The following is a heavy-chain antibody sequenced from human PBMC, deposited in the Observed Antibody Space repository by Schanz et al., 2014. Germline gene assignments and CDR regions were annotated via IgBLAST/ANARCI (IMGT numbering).Heavy chain of an antibody. CDR1: GFSFRKSA. V-gene: IGHV3-23*01. CDR3: AKDLHANSGNYYSYYFDS. CDR2: LTGSGTTT. Sequence: EVQLLESGGALVQPGGSLRLSCAASGFSFRKSAMSWVRQAPGKGLEWVSALTGSGTTTYYADSVKARFTISRDNSKKAVSLHTDCLRPEDPAVYYCAKDLHANSGNYYSYYFDSWGPGALVTVSS. J-gene: IGHJ4*02. D-gene: IGHD3-10*01.